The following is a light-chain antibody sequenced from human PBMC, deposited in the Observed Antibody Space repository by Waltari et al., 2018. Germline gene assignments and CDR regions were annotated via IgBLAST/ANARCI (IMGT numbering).Light chain of an antibody. CDR3: GQAYSSPPT. Sequence: DIQMTQSPSSLSASVGDRVTITCRASQSINTYLNWYLQKPGKAPKPLMYAATSLESGVSSRLSGSGSGTDFAISINRRQREDFATYYCGQAYSSPPTFGQGTKVEIK. V-gene: IGKV1-39*01. J-gene: IGKJ1*01. CDR2: AAT. CDR1: QSINTY.